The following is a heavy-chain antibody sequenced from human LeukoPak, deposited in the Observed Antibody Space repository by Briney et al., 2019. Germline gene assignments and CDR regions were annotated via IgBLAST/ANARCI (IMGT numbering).Heavy chain of an antibody. CDR2: IYYSGST. CDR1: GGSISSSSYY. D-gene: IGHD3-10*01. V-gene: IGHV4-39*01. CDR3: ATSTRGSGSYYNPFDY. Sequence: SEILSLTCTVSGGSISSSSYYWGWIRQPPGKGLEWIGSIYYSGSTYYNPSLKSRVTISVDTSKNQFSLKLSSVTAADTAVYYCATSTRGSGSYYNPFDYWGQGTLVTVSS. J-gene: IGHJ4*02.